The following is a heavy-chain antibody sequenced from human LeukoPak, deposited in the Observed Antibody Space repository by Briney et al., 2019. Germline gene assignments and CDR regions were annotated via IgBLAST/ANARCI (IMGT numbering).Heavy chain of an antibody. CDR1: GFTFSSYG. J-gene: IGHJ4*02. V-gene: IGHV3-30*02. D-gene: IGHD3-22*01. CDR3: AKVWYDSSGYYASVRDY. CDR2: IRYDGSNK. Sequence: GGALRLSCAASGFTFSSYGMHWVRQAPGKGLEWVAFIRYDGSNKYYADSVKGRFTISRDNSKNTLYLQMNSLRAEDTAVYYCAKVWYDSSGYYASVRDYWGQGTLVTVSS.